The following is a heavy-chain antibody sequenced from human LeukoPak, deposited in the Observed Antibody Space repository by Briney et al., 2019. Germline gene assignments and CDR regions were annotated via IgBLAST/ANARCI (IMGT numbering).Heavy chain of an antibody. CDR3: ARIGYSSSSFDY. CDR1: GFTFGSYG. Sequence: GGSLRLSCAASGFTFGSYGMHWVRQAPGKGLEWVANIKEDGSVKYYVDSVKGRFTISRDTAKNSVYLQMNSLRAEDTAVYYCARIGYSSSSFDYWGQGILVTVSS. J-gene: IGHJ4*02. D-gene: IGHD6-6*01. CDR2: IKEDGSVK. V-gene: IGHV3-7*01.